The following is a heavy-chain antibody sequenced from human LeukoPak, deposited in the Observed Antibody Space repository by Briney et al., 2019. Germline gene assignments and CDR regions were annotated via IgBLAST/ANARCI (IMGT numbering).Heavy chain of an antibody. CDR2: ISSSSSYI. CDR1: GFTFSSYS. Sequence: PGRSLRLSCAASGFTFSSYSMNWVRQAPGKGLEWVSSISSSSSYIYYADSVKGRFTISRDNAKNSLYLQMNSLRAEDTAVYYCASLYDFWSGYYYFDYWGQGTLVTVSS. V-gene: IGHV3-21*01. J-gene: IGHJ4*02. CDR3: ASLYDFWSGYYYFDY. D-gene: IGHD3-3*01.